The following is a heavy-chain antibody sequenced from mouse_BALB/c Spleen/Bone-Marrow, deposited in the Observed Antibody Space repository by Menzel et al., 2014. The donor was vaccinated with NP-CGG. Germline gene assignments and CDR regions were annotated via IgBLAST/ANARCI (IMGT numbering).Heavy chain of an antibody. V-gene: IGHV14-3*02. CDR1: GFNIKDTY. D-gene: IGHD1-1*01. Sequence: EVKLVESGAELVKPGASVKLSCTASGFNIKDTYMRWVKQRPEQGLEWIGRIDPANGNTKYDPKFQGKATITADTSSNTAYLQLSSLTSEDTAVYYCARYYYGFYFDYWGQGTTLTVSS. CDR3: ARYYYGFYFDY. CDR2: IDPANGNT. J-gene: IGHJ2*01.